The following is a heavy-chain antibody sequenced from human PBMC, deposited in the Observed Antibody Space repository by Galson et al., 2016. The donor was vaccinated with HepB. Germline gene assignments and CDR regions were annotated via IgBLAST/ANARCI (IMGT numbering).Heavy chain of an antibody. V-gene: IGHV3-23*01. CDR1: GFTFSGYA. Sequence: SLRLSCAASGFTFSGYAMAWVRQAPGKGLEWVSGMSDSDDIYYSPTVKGRFTISRDNSKNTVYPQLTSLRAEDTAAYYCAKDKRGHSSAWYWYFDYWGPGTLVSVSS. CDR2: MSDSDDI. CDR3: AKDKRGHSSAWYWYFDY. D-gene: IGHD6-13*01. J-gene: IGHJ4*02.